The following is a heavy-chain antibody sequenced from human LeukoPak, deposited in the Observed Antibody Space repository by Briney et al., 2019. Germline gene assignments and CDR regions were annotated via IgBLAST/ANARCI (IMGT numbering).Heavy chain of an antibody. J-gene: IGHJ2*01. V-gene: IGHV4-59*08. D-gene: IGHD2-8*01. Sequence: SQTLSLTCTVSGGSISSYYWSWIRQPPGKGLEWIGYIYYSGSTNYNPSLKSRVTISVDTSKNQFSLKLTYVTASDTAVYYCARVTNYWYFDLWGRGTPVTVSS. CDR3: ARVTNYWYFDL. CDR1: GGSISSYY. CDR2: IYYSGST.